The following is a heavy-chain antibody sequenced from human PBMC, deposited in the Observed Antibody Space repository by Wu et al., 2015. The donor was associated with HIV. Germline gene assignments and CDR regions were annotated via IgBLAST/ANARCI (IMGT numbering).Heavy chain of an antibody. D-gene: IGHD1-26*01. V-gene: IGHV1-18*01. Sequence: QVQLVQSGAEVKKPGASVKVSCQASGYTITTYDFNWVRQAPGQGLEWMGWMNSNNGNTKYAQKLQGRVTMTTDTSTSTVYMELRSLSSDDTAIYYCARRNSTLVGTVYQYCGMDVWGQGTTVT. CDR1: GYTITTYD. J-gene: IGHJ6*02. CDR2: MNSNNGNT. CDR3: ARRNSTLVGTVYQYCGMDV.